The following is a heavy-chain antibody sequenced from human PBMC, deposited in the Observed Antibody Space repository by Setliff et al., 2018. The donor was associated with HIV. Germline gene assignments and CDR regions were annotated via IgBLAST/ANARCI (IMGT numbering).Heavy chain of an antibody. D-gene: IGHD6-19*01. CDR1: GFTFSTYA. V-gene: IGHV3-23*01. CDR3: ARDRSDDVGSFHH. CDR2: ISGGGTSR. J-gene: IGHJ4*02. Sequence: GGSLRLSCAASGFTFSTYAMSWVRQGPGKGLEWVSGISGGGTSRHYADSVKGRFTISRDNAKNTLYLHMNSLRAEDTAVYYCARDRSDDVGSFHHWGQGTLVTVSS.